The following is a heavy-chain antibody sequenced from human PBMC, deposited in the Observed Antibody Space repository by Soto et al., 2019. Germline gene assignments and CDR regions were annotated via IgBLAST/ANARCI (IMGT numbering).Heavy chain of an antibody. V-gene: IGHV1-8*01. D-gene: IGHD4-17*01. CDR3: ARGIKYGAYSRWFDP. CDR2: MNPNSGNT. J-gene: IGHJ5*02. CDR1: GYTFTSYD. Sequence: QVQLVQSGAEVKKPGASVKVSCKASGYTFTSYDINWVRQATGQGLEYLGWMNPNSGNTAYVQKFQGRVTMTWDTPRTTAYMELSSLRSEDTAVYFCARGIKYGAYSRWFDPWGQGTLVTVSS.